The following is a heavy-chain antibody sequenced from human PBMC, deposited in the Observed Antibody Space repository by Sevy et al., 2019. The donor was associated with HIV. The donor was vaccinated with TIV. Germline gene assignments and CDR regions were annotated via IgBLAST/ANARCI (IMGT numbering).Heavy chain of an antibody. CDR3: ATSRSGYFDSSGYYIY. J-gene: IGHJ4*02. CDR2: IYPDDSDT. D-gene: IGHD3-22*01. Sequence: GEPLKISCKGSGYSFTSHWLGWVRHMPGKGLEWMGIIYPDDSDTKHSPSFQGQVTFSADKSISTAYLQWSSLKASDTAMYYCATSRSGYFDSSGYYIYWGQGTLVTVSS. V-gene: IGHV5-51*01. CDR1: GYSFTSHW.